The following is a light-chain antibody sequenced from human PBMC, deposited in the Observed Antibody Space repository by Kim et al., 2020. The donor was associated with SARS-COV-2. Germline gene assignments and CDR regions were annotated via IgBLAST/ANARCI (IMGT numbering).Light chain of an antibody. Sequence: SYELTQPPSVSVSPGQTASITCSADKLGEKFACWFQQKPGQSPVMVIYQDNKRPSGIPERFSASNSGNTATLTISGAQTTDGADYYCQAWDSSSGGVFGG. J-gene: IGLJ3*02. V-gene: IGLV3-1*01. CDR2: QDN. CDR1: KLGEKF. CDR3: QAWDSSSGGV.